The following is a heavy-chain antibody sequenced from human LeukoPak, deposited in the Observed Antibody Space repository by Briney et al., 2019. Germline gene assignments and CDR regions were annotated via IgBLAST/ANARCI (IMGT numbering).Heavy chain of an antibody. V-gene: IGHV4-39*07. CDR1: GGSISSSSYY. CDR3: ARDPWLTLCAFDI. Sequence: PSETLSLTCTVSGGSISSSSYYWGWIRQPPGKGLEWIGSIYYSGSTYYNPSLKSRVTISVDTSKNQFSLKLSSVTAADTAVYYCARDPWLTLCAFDIWGQGTMVTVSS. D-gene: IGHD2/OR15-2a*01. J-gene: IGHJ3*02. CDR2: IYYSGST.